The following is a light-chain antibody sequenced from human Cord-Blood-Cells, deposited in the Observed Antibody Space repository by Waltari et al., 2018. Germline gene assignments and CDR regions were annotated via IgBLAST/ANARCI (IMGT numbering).Light chain of an antibody. CDR1: QSLLHSNGYNY. J-gene: IGKJ5*01. Sequence: DLVLTQSPLSLTVTPGEPASISCRSSQSLLHSNGYNYLDWYLQKPGQSPQLLIYLGSNRASGVPDRFSGSGSGTDFTLKISRVEAEDVGVYYCMQALQTPQITFGQGTRLEIK. CDR3: MQALQTPQIT. V-gene: IGKV2-28*01. CDR2: LGS.